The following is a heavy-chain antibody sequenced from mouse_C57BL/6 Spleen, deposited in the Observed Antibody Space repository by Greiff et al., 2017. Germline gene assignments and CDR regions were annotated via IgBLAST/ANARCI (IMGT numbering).Heavy chain of an antibody. V-gene: IGHV14-2*01. D-gene: IGHD1-1*01. CDR2: IDPEDGET. CDR1: GFNIKDYY. Sequence: VQLQQSGAELVKPGASVKLSCTASGFNIKDYYMHWVKQRTEQGLEWIGRIDPEDGETKYAPKFRGKATITADTSSNTAYLQLSSLTSEDTAVYYCARGYYGSIGYFDVWGTGTTVTVSS. J-gene: IGHJ1*03. CDR3: ARGYYGSIGYFDV.